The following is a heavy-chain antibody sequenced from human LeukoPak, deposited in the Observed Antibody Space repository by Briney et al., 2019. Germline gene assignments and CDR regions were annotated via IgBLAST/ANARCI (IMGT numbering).Heavy chain of an antibody. CDR3: ARLVNYGYSDY. Sequence: PSETLSLTCTVSGGSASGRYWTWIRQPPGKGLEWIGYIHYDGGTNYNPSFKSRVIISLDTSNNQFSLNLKSVTAADTAAYYSARLVNYGYSDYWGQGTLVTVSS. CDR1: GGSASGRY. J-gene: IGHJ4*02. D-gene: IGHD3-22*01. V-gene: IGHV4-59*02. CDR2: IHYDGGT.